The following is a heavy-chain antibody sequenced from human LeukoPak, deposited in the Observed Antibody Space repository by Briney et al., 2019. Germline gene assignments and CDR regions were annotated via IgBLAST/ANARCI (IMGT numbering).Heavy chain of an antibody. CDR3: ARDVGSTSCYP. V-gene: IGHV3-74*01. CDR1: GFTFSSYW. Sequence: GGSLRLPCAASGFTFSSYWMHWVRQAPGKGLVWVSRINTDGSSTSYADSVKGRFTISRDNAKNTLYLQMNSLRAEDTAVYYCARDVGSTSCYPWGQGTLVTVSS. D-gene: IGHD2-2*01. J-gene: IGHJ5*02. CDR2: INTDGSST.